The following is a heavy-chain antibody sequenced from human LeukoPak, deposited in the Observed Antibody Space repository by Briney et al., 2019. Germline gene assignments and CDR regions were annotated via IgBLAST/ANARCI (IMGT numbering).Heavy chain of an antibody. J-gene: IGHJ4*02. CDR2: INHSGST. V-gene: IGHV4-34*01. Sequence: PSETLSLTCAVYGGSFSGYYWSWIRQPPGKGLEWIGEINHSGSTNYNPSLKSRVTISVDTSKNQFSLKLSSVTAADTAVYYCVRGQIVGATANYFGYWGQGTLVTVSS. CDR1: GGSFSGYY. D-gene: IGHD1-26*01. CDR3: VRGQIVGATANYFGY.